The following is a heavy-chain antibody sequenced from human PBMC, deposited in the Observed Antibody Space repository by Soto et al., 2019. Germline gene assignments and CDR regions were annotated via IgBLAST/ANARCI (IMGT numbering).Heavy chain of an antibody. CDR1: GYTFTSYY. Sequence: GASVKVSCKASGYTFTSYYMHWVRQAPGQGLEWMGIINPSGGSTSYAQKFQGRVTMTRDTSTSTVYMELSSLRSEDTAVYYCARMGYCTNGVCYISDYWGQGTLVTVSS. V-gene: IGHV1-46*01. CDR3: ARMGYCTNGVCYISDY. CDR2: INPSGGST. J-gene: IGHJ4*02. D-gene: IGHD2-8*01.